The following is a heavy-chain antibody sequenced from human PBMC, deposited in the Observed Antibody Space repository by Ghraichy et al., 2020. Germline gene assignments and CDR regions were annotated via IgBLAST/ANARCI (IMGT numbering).Heavy chain of an antibody. CDR1: GGSFSGYY. D-gene: IGHD3-16*01. V-gene: IGHV4-34*01. CDR2: INHSGST. J-gene: IGHJ4*02. Sequence: SETLSLTCAVYGGSFSGYYWSWIRQPPGKGLEWIGEINHSGSTNYNPSLKSRATISVDTSKNQFSLKLSSVTAADTAVYYCARGLFRGSYYDYWGQGTLVTVSS. CDR3: ARGLFRGSYYDY.